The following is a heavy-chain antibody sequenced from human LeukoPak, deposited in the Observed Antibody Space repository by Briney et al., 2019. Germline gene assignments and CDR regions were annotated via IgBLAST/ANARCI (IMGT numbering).Heavy chain of an antibody. CDR3: ARLGGDYNTPFDY. CDR2: IYRGGST. Sequence: GGSLRLSCAASGFTVSSNYMSWVRQPPGKGLEWVSVIYRGGSTFYADFVKGRFTISRDNSKNTLYLQMNSMRAEDTAVYYCARLGGDYNTPFDYWGEGTLVTVSS. V-gene: IGHV3-66*02. J-gene: IGHJ4*02. D-gene: IGHD4-17*01. CDR1: GFTVSSNY.